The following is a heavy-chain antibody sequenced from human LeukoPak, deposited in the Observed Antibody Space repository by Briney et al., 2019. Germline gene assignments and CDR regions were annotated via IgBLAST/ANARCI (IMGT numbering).Heavy chain of an antibody. V-gene: IGHV3-74*03. CDR2: INSDGSST. Sequence: PGGSLRLSCAASGFTFRNYWMHWVRQGPGKGLVWVSRINSDGSSTMYADPVKGRFTISRDNSKNTLYLQMNSLRAEDTAVYYCAKDLLHLYYFDYWGQGTLVTVSS. J-gene: IGHJ4*02. CDR1: GFTFRNYW. CDR3: AKDLLHLYYFDY. D-gene: IGHD1-26*01.